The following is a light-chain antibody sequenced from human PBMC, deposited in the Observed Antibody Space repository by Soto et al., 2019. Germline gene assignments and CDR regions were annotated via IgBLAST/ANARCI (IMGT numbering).Light chain of an antibody. CDR1: QSVSRR. V-gene: IGKV3-20*01. J-gene: IGKJ5*01. CDR3: QQYGGSPIT. Sequence: EIVLTQSPATLSLSPGGRATLSCRASQSVSRRLAWYQQRPGQSPRLLISGASMRASGVPVRFIGSGSGTDFTLTITRLEPEDFAVYYCQQYGGSPITFGLGTRLEI. CDR2: GAS.